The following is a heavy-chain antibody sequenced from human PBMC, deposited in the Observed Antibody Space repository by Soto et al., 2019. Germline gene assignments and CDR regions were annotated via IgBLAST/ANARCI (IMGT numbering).Heavy chain of an antibody. Sequence: GGSLRLSCAASGFTFSSYSMNWVRQAPGKGLEWVSSISSSSSYIYYADSVKGRFTISRDNAKNSLYLQMNSLRAEDTAVYYCARADIVVVPAAIEDYYYYYMDVWGKGTTVTVSS. CDR1: GFTFSSYS. CDR3: ARADIVVVPAAIEDYYYYYMDV. D-gene: IGHD2-2*02. J-gene: IGHJ6*03. CDR2: ISSSSSYI. V-gene: IGHV3-21*01.